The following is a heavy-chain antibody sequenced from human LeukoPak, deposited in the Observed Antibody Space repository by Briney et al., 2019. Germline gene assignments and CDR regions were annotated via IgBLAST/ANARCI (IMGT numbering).Heavy chain of an antibody. Sequence: ASVKVSCKASGYTFTGYYMHWVRQAPGQGLEWMGRINPNRGGTNYAQKFQGRVTMTRDTSISTAYMELSRLRSDDTAVYYCAKEITMIVVALYPWGQGTLVTVSS. V-gene: IGHV1-2*06. D-gene: IGHD3-22*01. CDR1: GYTFTGYY. CDR3: AKEITMIVVALYP. CDR2: INPNRGGT. J-gene: IGHJ5*02.